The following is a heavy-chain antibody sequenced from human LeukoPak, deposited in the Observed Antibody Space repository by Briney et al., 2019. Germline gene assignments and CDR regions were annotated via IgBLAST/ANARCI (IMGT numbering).Heavy chain of an antibody. CDR3: ATGGLGVLDPNFFYYYGMDG. V-gene: IGHV1-24*01. J-gene: IGHJ6*01. CDR2: FDPEDGET. D-gene: IGHD3/OR15-3a*01. CDR1: GYTLTELS. Sequence: GASVKVSCKVSGYTLTELSMHWVRQAPGKGLEWMGGFDPEDGETIYAQKFQGRVTMTEDTSTDTAYMELSSLRSEDTAVYYCATGGLGVLDPNFFYYYGMDGWGQGTTVTVSS.